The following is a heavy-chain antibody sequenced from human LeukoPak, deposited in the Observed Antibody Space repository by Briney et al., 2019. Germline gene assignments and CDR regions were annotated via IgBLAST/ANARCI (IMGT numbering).Heavy chain of an antibody. CDR3: ATLRRGYSYVFDC. CDR1: GFTFSNYA. CDR2: ISGSGGST. D-gene: IGHD5-18*01. Sequence: GGSLRLSCAASGFTFSNYAMNWVRQAPGKGLEWVSAISGSGGSTYYADSVKGRFTISRDNAKNSLYLQMNSLRAEDTAVYYCATLRRGYSYVFDCWGQGTLVTVSS. J-gene: IGHJ4*02. V-gene: IGHV3-23*01.